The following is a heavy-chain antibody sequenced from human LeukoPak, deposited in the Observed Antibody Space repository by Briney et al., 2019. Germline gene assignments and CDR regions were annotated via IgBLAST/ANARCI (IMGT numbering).Heavy chain of an antibody. V-gene: IGHV3-66*02. D-gene: IGHD3-10*01. J-gene: IGHJ4*02. CDR3: ATWRVPGYFDY. CDR1: GFTVSNNY. CDR2: IFSGGGT. Sequence: GGSLRLSCAASGFTVSNNYMSWVRQAPGKGLEWVSVIFSGGGTYYADSVKGRFTISIDNSKNTLYLQMNSLRPEDTAVYFCATWRVPGYFDYWGQGTLLTVSS.